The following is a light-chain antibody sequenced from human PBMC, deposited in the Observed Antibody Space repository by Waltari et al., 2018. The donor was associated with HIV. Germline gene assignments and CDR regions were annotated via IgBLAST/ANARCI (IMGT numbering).Light chain of an antibody. CDR3: QQYARSPRLT. CDR2: GAS. J-gene: IGKJ4*01. Sequence: GTLSLSPGDRATLSCRASQSVSSSYLAWYQQKPGQAPRLLIYGASSRATGIPDRFNGSGSGTDFTLTISRLEPEDFAVYYCQQYARSPRLTFGGGTKVEIK. V-gene: IGKV3-20*01. CDR1: QSVSSSY.